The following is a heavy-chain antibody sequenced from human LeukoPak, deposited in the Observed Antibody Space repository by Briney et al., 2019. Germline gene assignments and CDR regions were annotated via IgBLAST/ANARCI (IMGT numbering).Heavy chain of an antibody. V-gene: IGHV4-34*12. D-gene: IGHD6-6*01. CDR1: GGSFSGHY. J-gene: IGHJ1*01. CDR2: ILHSGST. CDR3: ASGVYGNQH. Sequence: SETLSLTCAVYGGSFSGHYWSWIRQPPGKGLEWIGEILHSGSTSYNPSLTTRVTMSVDTSKNQFSLKLRSVTAADTAVYYCASGVYGNQHWGQGTLVTVSS.